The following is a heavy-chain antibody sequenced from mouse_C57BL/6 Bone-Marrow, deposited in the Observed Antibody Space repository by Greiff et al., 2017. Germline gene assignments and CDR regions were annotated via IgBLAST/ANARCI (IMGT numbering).Heavy chain of an antibody. J-gene: IGHJ2*01. D-gene: IGHD2-3*01. CDR1: GFNIKDDY. CDR3: SSFDGNYFDF. V-gene: IGHV14-4*01. Sequence: EVMLVESGAELVRPGASVKLSCTASGFNIKDDYIHWVKQRPEQGLEWIGWIDPEIGDTEYASKFQGQATITSDTSSNTAYLQLSSLTSEDTAVYYCSSFDGNYFDFWGQGTPLTVAS. CDR2: IDPEIGDT.